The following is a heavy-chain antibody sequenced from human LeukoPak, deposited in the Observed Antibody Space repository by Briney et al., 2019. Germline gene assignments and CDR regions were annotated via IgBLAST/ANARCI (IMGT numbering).Heavy chain of an antibody. D-gene: IGHD6-19*01. V-gene: IGHV3-48*04. CDR2: ISSSSSTI. CDR3: ARDQGRSSGLRFDP. Sequence: PGGSLRLSCAASGFTFSSYSMNWVRQAPGKGLEWVSYISSSSSTIYYADSVKGRFTISRDNAKNSLYLQMNSLRAEDTAVYYCARDQGRSSGLRFDPWGQGTLVTVSS. CDR1: GFTFSSYS. J-gene: IGHJ5*02.